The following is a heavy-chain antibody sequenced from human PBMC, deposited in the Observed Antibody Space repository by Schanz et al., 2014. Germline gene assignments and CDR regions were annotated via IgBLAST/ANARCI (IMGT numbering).Heavy chain of an antibody. CDR1: GYSFNLFG. Sequence: QVQLVQSGADVKKPGASVMLSCKTSGYSFNLFGVSWVRQAPGQGLEWMGWISAYNGNINYAPKFQGRVTMTTDTSTSTAYMELRNLRSDDTAVYYCVRDGDERLVVIFDQWGQGTLVTVSS. CDR2: ISAYNGNI. V-gene: IGHV1-18*04. D-gene: IGHD3-22*01. CDR3: VRDGDERLVVIFDQ. J-gene: IGHJ4*02.